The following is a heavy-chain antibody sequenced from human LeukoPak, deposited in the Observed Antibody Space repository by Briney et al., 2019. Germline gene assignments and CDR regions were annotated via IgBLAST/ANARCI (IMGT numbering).Heavy chain of an antibody. Sequence: ASVKVSCKASGGTFSSDAISWVRQAPGQGLEWMGRIIPIIDIANYAQTFQGRVTITADKSTSTAYMELSSLRYEDTAVYYCARGVDLHYFDYWGQGTLVTVSP. J-gene: IGHJ4*02. D-gene: IGHD3-3*01. CDR2: IIPIIDIA. CDR3: ARGVDLHYFDY. CDR1: GGTFSSDA. V-gene: IGHV1-69*04.